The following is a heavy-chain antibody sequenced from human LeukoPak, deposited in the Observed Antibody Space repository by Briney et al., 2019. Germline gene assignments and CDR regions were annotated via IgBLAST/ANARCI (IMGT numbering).Heavy chain of an antibody. CDR1: GFTFSNYG. J-gene: IGHJ4*02. D-gene: IGHD5-18*01. CDR2: IWYDGSNK. CDR3: ARGVGYSYGDLDY. Sequence: PGGSLRLSCAASGFTFSNYGMHWVRQPPGKGLEWVAVIWYDGSNKYYAESVKGRFTISRDNSNNTLHLQINSLRAEDTAVYYCARGVGYSYGDLDYWGQGTLVTVSS. V-gene: IGHV3-33*01.